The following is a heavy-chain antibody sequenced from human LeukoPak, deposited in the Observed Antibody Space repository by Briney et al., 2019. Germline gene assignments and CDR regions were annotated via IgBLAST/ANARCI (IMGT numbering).Heavy chain of an antibody. V-gene: IGHV3-15*01. J-gene: IGHJ4*02. Sequence: GGSLRLSCAAPGFTLSNAWMSWVRQAPGKGLEWLGHIKGKTDGGTTDYAAPMKGRFSISRDDSKNTLYLQMNSLKSEDTGVYYCTTGYSSSWYYWGQGTLVTVSS. CDR2: IKGKTDGGTT. CDR3: TTGYSSSWYY. D-gene: IGHD6-13*01. CDR1: GFTLSNAW.